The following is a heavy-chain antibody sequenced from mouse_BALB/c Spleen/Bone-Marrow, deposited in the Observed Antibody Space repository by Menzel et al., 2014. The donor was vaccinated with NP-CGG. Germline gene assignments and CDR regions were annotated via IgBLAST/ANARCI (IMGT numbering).Heavy chain of an antibody. Sequence: VHLQQSGPELGRPGVSGKISCKGSGYTFTDYGMHWVKQSHAKSLEWIGLISLYSGNTNYNQKFKDKATMTVDKSSSTAYMELVRLTSEDSAIYYCARGDYRYDETIDYWGQATSVTVSS. V-gene: IGHV1-67*01. CDR1: GYTFTDYG. CDR3: ARGDYRYDETIDY. CDR2: ISLYSGNT. D-gene: IGHD2-14*01. J-gene: IGHJ4*01.